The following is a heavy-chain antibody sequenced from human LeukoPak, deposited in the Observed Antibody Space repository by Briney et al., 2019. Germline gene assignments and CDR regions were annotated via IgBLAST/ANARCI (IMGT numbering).Heavy chain of an antibody. J-gene: IGHJ4*02. V-gene: IGHV3-11*05. CDR3: AKVGSGWYYFDY. Sequence: GGSLRLSCAVSGFTFSVYHMSWIRQAPGKGLEWVSYISGSSSYTNYADSVKGRFTISRDNSKNTLYLQMNSLRAEDTAVYYCAKVGSGWYYFDYWGQGTLVTVSS. D-gene: IGHD6-19*01. CDR1: GFTFSVYH. CDR2: ISGSSSYT.